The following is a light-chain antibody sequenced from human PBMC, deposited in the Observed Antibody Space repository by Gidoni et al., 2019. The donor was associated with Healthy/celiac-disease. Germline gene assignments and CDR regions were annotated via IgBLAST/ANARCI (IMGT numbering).Light chain of an antibody. CDR1: QSVSSSY. CDR3: QQGLT. CDR2: GAS. J-gene: IGKJ4*01. Sequence: DIVLTQSPGPLSLSPGERATLSCRASQSVSSSYLAWYQQKPGQAPRLLIYGASSRATGIPDRFSGSGSGTDFTLTISRLEPEDFAVYYCQQGLTFGGGTKVEIK. V-gene: IGKV3-20*01.